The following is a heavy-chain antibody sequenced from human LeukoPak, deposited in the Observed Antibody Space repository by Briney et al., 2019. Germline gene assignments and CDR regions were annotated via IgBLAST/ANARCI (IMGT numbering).Heavy chain of an antibody. CDR1: GFTFDDYA. CDR3: AKASKWELPADFDY. D-gene: IGHD1-26*01. Sequence: PGGSLRLSCAASGFTFDDYAMHWVRQAPGKGLEWVSGISWNSGSIGYADSVKGRFTISRDNAKNSLYLQMNSLRAEDTALYYCAKASKWELPADFDYWGQGTLVTVSS. V-gene: IGHV3-9*01. J-gene: IGHJ4*02. CDR2: ISWNSGSI.